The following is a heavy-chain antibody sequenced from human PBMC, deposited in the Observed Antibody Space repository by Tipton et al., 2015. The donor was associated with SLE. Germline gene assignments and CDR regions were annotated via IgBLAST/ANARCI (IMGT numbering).Heavy chain of an antibody. CDR3: AREAGGAAFDY. Sequence: SLRLSCAASGFTFSSYSMNWVRQAPGKGLEWVSSISSSSSYIYYADSVKGRFTISRDNAKNSLSLQMNSLRAEDTAVYYCAREAGGAAFDYWGQGTLVTVAS. D-gene: IGHD3-16*01. CDR2: ISSSSSYI. CDR1: GFTFSSYS. J-gene: IGHJ4*02. V-gene: IGHV3-21*01.